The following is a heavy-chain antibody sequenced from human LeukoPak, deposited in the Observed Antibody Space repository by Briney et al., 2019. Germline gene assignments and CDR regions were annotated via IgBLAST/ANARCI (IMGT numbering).Heavy chain of an antibody. Sequence: SETLSLTCTVSGGSISSGSYYWSWIRQPAGKGLEWIGRIYTSGSTNYNPSLKSRVTISVDTSKNQFSLKLSSVTAADTAVYYCARGASSSWYPTGLDWRPKVKWYLDIWGRGTLVTVSS. CDR1: GGSISSGSYY. CDR2: IYTSGST. V-gene: IGHV4-61*02. D-gene: IGHD6-13*01. J-gene: IGHJ2*01. CDR3: ARGASSSWYPTGLDWRPKVKWYLDI.